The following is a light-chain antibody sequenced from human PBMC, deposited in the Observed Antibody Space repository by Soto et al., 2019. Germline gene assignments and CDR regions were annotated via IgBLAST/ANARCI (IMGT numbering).Light chain of an antibody. CDR2: AAS. CDR1: QSISNY. J-gene: IGKJ4*01. CDR3: QQSYKTPLT. Sequence: DIQMTQSPSSLSASVGDRVTITCRASQSISNYLNWYQQKPGKAPKLLIYAASSLQSGVPSRFSCSASGTYFTLTISILQPEDFASYYCQQSYKTPLTFGGGTKVEI. V-gene: IGKV1-39*01.